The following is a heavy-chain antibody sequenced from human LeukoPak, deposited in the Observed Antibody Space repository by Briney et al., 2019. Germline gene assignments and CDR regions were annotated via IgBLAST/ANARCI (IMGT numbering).Heavy chain of an antibody. Sequence: PSETLSLTCTVSGGSISSSSYYWGWIRQPLGKGLEWIGSIYYSGSTYYNPSLKSRVTISVDTSKNQFSLKLSSVTAADTAVYYCARLSPLFDYWGQGTLVTVSS. V-gene: IGHV4-39*01. CDR2: IYYSGST. CDR1: GGSISSSSYY. CDR3: ARLSPLFDY. J-gene: IGHJ4*02.